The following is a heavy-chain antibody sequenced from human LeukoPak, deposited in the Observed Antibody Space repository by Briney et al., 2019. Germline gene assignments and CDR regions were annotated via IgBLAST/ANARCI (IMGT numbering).Heavy chain of an antibody. J-gene: IGHJ4*02. D-gene: IGHD3-16*02. V-gene: IGHV3-74*01. Sequence: PGGSLRLSCAVSGLTLSSYRMHLVRQAPGKGLVWVSAIETDGKSATYADSVKGRFTISRDNAKNTLYLQMNSLRAEDTAVYFCARDYQGLHYWGQGTLVTVSS. CDR3: ARDYQGLHY. CDR1: GLTLSSYR. CDR2: IETDGKSA.